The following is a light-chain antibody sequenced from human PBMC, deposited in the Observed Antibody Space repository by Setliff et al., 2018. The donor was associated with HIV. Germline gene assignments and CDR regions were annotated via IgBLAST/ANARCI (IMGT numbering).Light chain of an antibody. CDR2: DVS. CDR1: SSDVGGYNY. Sequence: QSALTQPASVSGSPGQSITISCSGTSSDVGGYNYVSWYQQHPGKAPKLMIYDVSNRPSGVSNRFSGSKSGNTASLTISGLQAEDESEYYCAAWDDSLNGYVFGTGTKVTVL. CDR3: AAWDDSLNGYV. J-gene: IGLJ1*01. V-gene: IGLV2-14*03.